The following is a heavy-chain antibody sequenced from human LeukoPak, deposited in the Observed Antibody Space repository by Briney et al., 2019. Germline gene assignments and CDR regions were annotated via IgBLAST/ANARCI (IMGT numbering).Heavy chain of an antibody. CDR2: ISWNSGSI. V-gene: IGHV3-9*01. J-gene: IGHJ4*02. CDR1: GFTLDDYA. D-gene: IGHD1-26*01. CDR3: ARGVVGSTRDY. Sequence: QAGGSLRLSCAASGFTLDDYAMHWVRQAPGKGLEWVSGISWNSGSIGYADSVKGRFTISRDNTKNSMYLQMNSLRAEDTAVYYCARGVVGSTRDYWGQGTLVTVSS.